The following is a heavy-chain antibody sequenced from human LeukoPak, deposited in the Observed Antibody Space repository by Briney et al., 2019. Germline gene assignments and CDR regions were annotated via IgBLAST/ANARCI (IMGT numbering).Heavy chain of an antibody. D-gene: IGHD6-13*01. CDR2: ISWNSGSI. CDR3: AKQSAGSAAWYSLHYDF. V-gene: IGHV3-9*01. Sequence: GRSLRLSCAASGFTFDDYAMHWVRQAPGKGLEWVSGISWNSGSIGYADSVKGRFTISRDNSKDTLYLQMNGLRAEDTAVYFCAKQSAGSAAWYSLHYDFWGQGTLVTVSS. CDR1: GFTFDDYA. J-gene: IGHJ4*02.